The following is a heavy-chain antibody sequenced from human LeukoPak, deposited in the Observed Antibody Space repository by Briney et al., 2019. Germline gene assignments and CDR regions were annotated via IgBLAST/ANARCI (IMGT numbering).Heavy chain of an antibody. J-gene: IGHJ4*02. CDR1: GDSIRSYY. CDR3: GRWGYFDSGNYFVVDY. D-gene: IGHD3-22*01. Sequence: KSSETLSLTCIVSGDSIRSYYWNWIRQAPGKALEWIGHIHNNGDSAYNFSLKSRVTISRDTSKNRFSLNLSSVTAADTAVYYCGRWGYFDSGNYFVVDYWGQGTVVTVSS. CDR2: IHNNGDS. V-gene: IGHV4-59*01.